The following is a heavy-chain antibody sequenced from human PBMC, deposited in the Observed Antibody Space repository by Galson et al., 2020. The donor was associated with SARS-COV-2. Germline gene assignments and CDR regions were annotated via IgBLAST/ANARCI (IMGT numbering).Heavy chain of an antibody. D-gene: IGHD2-2*01. CDR1: GGPINSGGYS. CDR3: ARELSMPAGRWFEP. Sequence: SEPLSLTCTVSGGPINSGGYSWTWIRQLPGEGLEQIWHIYYSGNTYYNPSLKSRVTISADTSKNQFSLKLNSVTAADTAVYYCARELSMPAGRWFEPWGQGTQVTVSS. J-gene: IGHJ5*02. V-gene: IGHV4-31*03. CDR2: IYYSGNT.